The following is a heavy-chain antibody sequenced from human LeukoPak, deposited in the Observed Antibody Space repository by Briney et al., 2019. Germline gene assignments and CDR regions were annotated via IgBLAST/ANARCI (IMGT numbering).Heavy chain of an antibody. D-gene: IGHD2-21*02. Sequence: GGSLRLSCAASGFTFSSYDMHWVRQAPGKGLEWVAVIWYDGTKKYYGDSVKGRFTTSRDNSKNTLYLQMNSLRAEDTAVYYCARIYCGGDCLDAAPLSDAFDIWGQGTMVTVSS. CDR2: IWYDGTKK. CDR1: GFTFSSYD. V-gene: IGHV3-33*01. CDR3: ARIYCGGDCLDAAPLSDAFDI. J-gene: IGHJ3*02.